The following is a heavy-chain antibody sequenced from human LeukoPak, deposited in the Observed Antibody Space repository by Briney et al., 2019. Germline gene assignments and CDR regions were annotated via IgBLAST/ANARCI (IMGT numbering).Heavy chain of an antibody. CDR3: ARRIYYDSSCYIDY. D-gene: IGHD3-22*01. J-gene: IGHJ4*02. Sequence: SQTLSLTCTLAAGSITSSSYYCGWIRQPPGNGLEWFGRVYYSGSTYYSPSLKSRVAVSVLTSKNQFFLKLSSVTAADTAVYYCARRIYYDSSCYIDYWGQGTLVTVSS. V-gene: IGHV4-39*01. CDR2: VYYSGST. CDR1: AGSITSSSYY.